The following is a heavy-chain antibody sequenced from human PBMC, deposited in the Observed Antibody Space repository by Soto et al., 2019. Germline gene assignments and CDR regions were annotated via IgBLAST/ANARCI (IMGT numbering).Heavy chain of an antibody. Sequence: QVQLVQSGAEVKKPGASVKVSCKASGYTFTGYYMHWVRQAPGQGLEWMGWINPNSGGTNYAQKFQGRVTMTRDTSISTDYMEPSRLRSDDTAVYYCASDPPLPSSSGEIYYYYGMDVWGQGTTVTVSS. CDR1: GYTFTGYY. CDR2: INPNSGGT. D-gene: IGHD6-6*01. CDR3: ASDPPLPSSSGEIYYYYGMDV. J-gene: IGHJ6*02. V-gene: IGHV1-2*02.